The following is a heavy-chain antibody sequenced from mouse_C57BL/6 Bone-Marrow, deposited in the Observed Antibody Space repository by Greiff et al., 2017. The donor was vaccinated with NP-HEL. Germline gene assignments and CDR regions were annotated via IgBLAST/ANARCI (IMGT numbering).Heavy chain of an antibody. CDR2: IYPGDGDT. CDR3: ARRTVVATGFDY. Sequence: QVQLQQSGAELVMPGASVKLSCKASGYAFSSSWMNWVKQRPGKGLEWIGRIYPGDGDTNYNGKFKGKATLTADKSSSTAYMQLSSLTSEDSAVYFCARRTVVATGFDYWGQGTTLTVSS. D-gene: IGHD1-1*01. V-gene: IGHV1-82*01. CDR1: GYAFSSSW. J-gene: IGHJ2*01.